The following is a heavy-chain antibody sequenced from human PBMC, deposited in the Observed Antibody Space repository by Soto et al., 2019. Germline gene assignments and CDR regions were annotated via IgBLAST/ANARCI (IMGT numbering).Heavy chain of an antibody. D-gene: IGHD5-12*01. CDR3: ARERYSGSRVQASILHSAEYFQH. CDR1: GGSFSGYY. J-gene: IGHJ1*01. Sequence: SETLSLTCAVYGGSFSGYYWSWIRQPPGKGLEWIGEINHSGSTNYNPSLKSRVTISVDTSKNQFSLKLSSVTAADTAVYYCARERYSGSRVQASILHSAEYFQHWGQGTLVTVSS. CDR2: INHSGST. V-gene: IGHV4-34*01.